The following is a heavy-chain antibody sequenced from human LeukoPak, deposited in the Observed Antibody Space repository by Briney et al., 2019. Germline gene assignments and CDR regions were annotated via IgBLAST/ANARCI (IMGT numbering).Heavy chain of an antibody. D-gene: IGHD5-12*01. J-gene: IGHJ4*02. CDR3: AREWTYTSMGIVATSSDY. Sequence: GASVKVSCKASGYTFTSYGISWVRQAPGQGLEWMGWISAYSGNTNYAQKLQGRVTMTTDTSTSTAYMELRSLRSDDTAVYYCAREWTYTSMGIVATSSDYWGQGTLVTVSS. CDR1: GYTFTSYG. V-gene: IGHV1-18*01. CDR2: ISAYSGNT.